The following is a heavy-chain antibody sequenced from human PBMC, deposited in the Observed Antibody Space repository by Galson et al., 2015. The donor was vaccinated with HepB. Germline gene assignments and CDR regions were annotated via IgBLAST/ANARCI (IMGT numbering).Heavy chain of an antibody. Sequence: CAISGDSVSSNSAAWNWIRQSPSIGLEWLGRTYYRSKWYIDYAFSVKGRITINPDTSKNQFSLQLDSVTPEDTAVYYCAADPLGICSITFCETENWFDPWGQGTLVTVSS. CDR3: AADPLGICSITFCETENWFDP. J-gene: IGHJ5*02. D-gene: IGHD2-2*01. V-gene: IGHV6-1*01. CDR2: TYYRSKWYI. CDR1: GDSVSSNSAA.